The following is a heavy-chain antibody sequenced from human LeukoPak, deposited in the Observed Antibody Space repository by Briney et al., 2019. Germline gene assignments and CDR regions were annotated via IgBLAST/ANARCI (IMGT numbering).Heavy chain of an antibody. CDR2: ISAYNGDT. J-gene: IGHJ4*02. D-gene: IGHD6-19*01. CDR3: ARDPSNTSGWYAWADY. Sequence: GASVKVSCKASGFTFTRYGISWVRQAPGQGLEWMGWISAYNGDTKYAQKFQDRLTMTTETSTGAAYMELTSLRSDDTAVYYCARDPSNTSGWYAWADYWGQGTLATVSS. V-gene: IGHV1-18*01. CDR1: GFTFTRYG.